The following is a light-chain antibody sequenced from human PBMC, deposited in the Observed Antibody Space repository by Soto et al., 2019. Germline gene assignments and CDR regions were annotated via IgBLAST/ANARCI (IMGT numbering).Light chain of an antibody. J-gene: IGKJ1*01. V-gene: IGKV3-20*01. Sequence: IVLTQSPGTLSLSPGERATLSCRASQSVSSTYLAWYQQKPGQAPRLLIYGASRRATDIPDRFSGSGSETAFTLTITRLEPEYVAVYYCQQYGDSQWTFGQGTKVEIK. CDR1: QSVSSTY. CDR3: QQYGDSQWT. CDR2: GAS.